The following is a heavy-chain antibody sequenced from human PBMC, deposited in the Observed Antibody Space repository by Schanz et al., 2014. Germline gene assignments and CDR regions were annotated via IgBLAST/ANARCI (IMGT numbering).Heavy chain of an antibody. Sequence: EGQLLESGGGLIQPGGSLRLSCAASGFTFSSYAMNWVRQAPGKGLEWVSSISSSSSYIYYADSVKGRFTISRDNAKNSLYLQMNSLRAEDTAVFYCARDNYYGSGSCAYWGQGTLVTVSS. D-gene: IGHD3-10*01. CDR3: ARDNYYGSGSCAY. CDR2: ISSSSSYI. J-gene: IGHJ4*02. V-gene: IGHV3-21*04. CDR1: GFTFSSYA.